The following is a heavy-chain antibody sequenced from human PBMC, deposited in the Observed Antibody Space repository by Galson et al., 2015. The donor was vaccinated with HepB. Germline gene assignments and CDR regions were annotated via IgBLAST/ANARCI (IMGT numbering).Heavy chain of an antibody. CDR3: AKVRDYYDNSGYYGVFDY. D-gene: IGHD3-22*01. V-gene: IGHV3-23*01. J-gene: IGHJ4*02. CDR2: LSGSGDTT. Sequence: SLRLSCAVSGFTFSSYAMTWVRQVPGKGLEWVSVLSGSGDTTYYGDTVKGRFTISRDNSKNMLSLQMNSLRAEDTAIYYWAKVRDYYDNSGYYGVFDYWGRGTLVSVSS. CDR1: GFTFSSYA.